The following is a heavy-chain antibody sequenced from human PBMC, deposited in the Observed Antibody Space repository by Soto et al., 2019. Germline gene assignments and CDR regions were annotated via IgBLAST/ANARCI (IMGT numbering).Heavy chain of an antibody. Sequence: QVQLVQSGAEVKKPGSSVKVSCKASGGTFSSYAISWVRQAPGQGLEWMGGIIPIFGTANYAQKFQGRVTITADESTSTAYRELSSLRSEDTAVYYCARESLYCSGGSCYFLPGIDYWGQGTLVTVSS. V-gene: IGHV1-69*12. CDR3: ARESLYCSGGSCYFLPGIDY. CDR2: IIPIFGTA. D-gene: IGHD2-15*01. J-gene: IGHJ4*02. CDR1: GGTFSSYA.